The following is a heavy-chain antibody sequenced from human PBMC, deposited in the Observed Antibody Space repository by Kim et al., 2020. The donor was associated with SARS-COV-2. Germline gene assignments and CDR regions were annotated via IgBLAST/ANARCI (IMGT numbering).Heavy chain of an antibody. Sequence: GGSLRLSCAASGFTFSSYSMNWVRQAPGKGLEWVSYISSSSSTIYYADSVKGRFTISRDNAKNSLYLQMNSLRDEDTAVYYCARDPGIVGGRGYYYYGMDVWGRGTTVTVSS. J-gene: IGHJ6*02. CDR2: ISSSSSTI. D-gene: IGHD1-26*01. CDR1: GFTFSSYS. V-gene: IGHV3-48*02. CDR3: ARDPGIVGGRGYYYYGMDV.